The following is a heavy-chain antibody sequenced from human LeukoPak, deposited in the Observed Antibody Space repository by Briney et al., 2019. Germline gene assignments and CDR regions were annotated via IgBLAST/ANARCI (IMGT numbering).Heavy chain of an antibody. CDR2: INAGNGNT. Sequence: ASVKVSCKASGYTFTSYAMHWVRQAPGQRLEWMGWINAGNGNTKYSQKFQGRVTITRDTSASTAYMELSSLRSEDTAVYYCATPGGGAMDHYYGMDVWGQGTTVTVSS. D-gene: IGHD2-21*01. J-gene: IGHJ6*02. V-gene: IGHV1-3*01. CDR3: ATPGGGAMDHYYGMDV. CDR1: GYTFTSYA.